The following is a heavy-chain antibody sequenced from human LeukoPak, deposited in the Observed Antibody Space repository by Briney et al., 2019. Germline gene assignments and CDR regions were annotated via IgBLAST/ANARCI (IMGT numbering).Heavy chain of an antibody. Sequence: GRSLRLSCAASGFTFSSYGMHWVRQAPGKWLEWVAVIWYDESSKYFADSVKGRFTISRDNSKSTLYLQMNSLRAEDTAVYYCAKDGGGYCSSTGCSGSWFDPWGQGTLVTVSS. CDR1: GFTFSSYG. J-gene: IGHJ5*02. CDR2: IWYDESSK. D-gene: IGHD2-2*03. CDR3: AKDGGGYCSSTGCSGSWFDP. V-gene: IGHV3-33*06.